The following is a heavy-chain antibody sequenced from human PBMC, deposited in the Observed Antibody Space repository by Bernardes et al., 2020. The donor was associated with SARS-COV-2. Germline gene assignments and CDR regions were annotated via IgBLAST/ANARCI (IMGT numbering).Heavy chain of an antibody. J-gene: IGHJ4*02. D-gene: IGHD3-16*01. CDR2: ITRSGATI. CDR1: GFTLDDDA. CDR3: TKDYTGGFDY. Sequence: GGSLRLSCAASGFTLDDDAMHWVRQVPGQGLEWVAGITRSGATIVYADSVKGRFTISRDNAKNSMFLEMNRLRHEDTAIYYCTKDYTGGFDYWGQGTLVTVSS. V-gene: IGHV3-9*01.